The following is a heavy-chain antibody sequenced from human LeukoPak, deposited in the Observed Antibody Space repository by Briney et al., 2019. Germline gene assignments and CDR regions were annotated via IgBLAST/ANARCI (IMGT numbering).Heavy chain of an antibody. V-gene: IGHV1-2*02. CDR2: INPNSGGT. D-gene: IGHD3-22*01. Sequence: ASVKVSCKASGYTFTGYYMHWVRQAPGQGLEWMGWINPNSGGTNYAQKFQGRVTMTRDTSIGTAYMELSRLRSDDTAVYYCAREFRPAYYYDSSGSDAFDIWGQGTVVTVSS. J-gene: IGHJ3*02. CDR3: AREFRPAYYYDSSGSDAFDI. CDR1: GYTFTGYY.